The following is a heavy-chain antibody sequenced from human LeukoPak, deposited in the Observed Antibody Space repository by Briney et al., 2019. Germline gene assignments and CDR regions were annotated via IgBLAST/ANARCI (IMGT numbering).Heavy chain of an antibody. V-gene: IGHV4-34*01. Sequence: PSETLSLTCAVYGGSFSGYYWSWIRQPPGKGLEWIGEINHSGSTNYNPSLKSRVTISVDTSKNQFSLKLSSVTAADTAVYYCARRPGYCSGGSCYYHGPNRHWFDPWGQGTLVTVSS. CDR3: ARRPGYCSGGSCYYHGPNRHWFDP. J-gene: IGHJ5*02. CDR2: INHSGST. D-gene: IGHD2-15*01. CDR1: GGSFSGYY.